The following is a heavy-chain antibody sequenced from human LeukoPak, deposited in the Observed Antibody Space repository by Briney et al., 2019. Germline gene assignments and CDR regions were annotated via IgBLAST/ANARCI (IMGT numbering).Heavy chain of an antibody. Sequence: GGSLRLSCAASGFTFSSYSMNWVRQAPGKGLEWVSSISSSSSYIYYADSVKGRFTISRDNAKNSLYLQMNSLRAEDTAVYCCASALGYSYGYLDYWGQGTLVTVSS. D-gene: IGHD5-18*01. CDR2: ISSSSSYI. J-gene: IGHJ4*02. CDR1: GFTFSSYS. V-gene: IGHV3-21*01. CDR3: ASALGYSYGYLDY.